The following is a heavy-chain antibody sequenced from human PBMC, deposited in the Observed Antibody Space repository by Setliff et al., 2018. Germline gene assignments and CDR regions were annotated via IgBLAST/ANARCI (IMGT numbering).Heavy chain of an antibody. Sequence: ASVKVSCKVSGYTLTELSIHWVRQTPGKGLEWMGGFDPEDAETIYTQKFQGRVSLTEDTSTNTAYMELSGLTSEDTAVYYCATPPYYYDSGGPRDFWGHGTLVTVSS. CDR2: FDPEDAET. D-gene: IGHD3-22*01. J-gene: IGHJ4*01. CDR3: ATPPYYYDSGGPRDF. CDR1: GYTLTELS. V-gene: IGHV1-24*01.